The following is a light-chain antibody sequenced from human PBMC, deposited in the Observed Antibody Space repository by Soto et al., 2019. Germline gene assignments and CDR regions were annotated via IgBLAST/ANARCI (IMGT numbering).Light chain of an antibody. CDR3: QQYENYWT. Sequence: DIQMTQSPFTLSASVGDRVTITCRASQTSSSWLAWYQQIPGKAPKLLIYDASNLESGVPSRFSGSGSGTEFTLTISSLHPEDFAVYYCQQYENYWTFGQGTKVEIK. CDR1: QTSSSW. V-gene: IGKV1-5*01. CDR2: DAS. J-gene: IGKJ1*01.